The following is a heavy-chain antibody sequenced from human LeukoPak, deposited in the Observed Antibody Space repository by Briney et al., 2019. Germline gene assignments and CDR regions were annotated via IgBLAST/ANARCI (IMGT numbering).Heavy chain of an antibody. J-gene: IGHJ3*02. CDR3: ARDDSDYDDAFLI. Sequence: SETLSLTCTVSGCSFTPYCWNWIRQSPGKGLEWIGYIHYSGSTKYKPSLESRVTISVDTSRKQFSLKLNSVTAADTAVYYCARDDSDYDDAFLIWGHVLMVSFSS. V-gene: IGHV4-59*01. CDR2: IHYSGST. CDR1: GCSFTPYC. D-gene: IGHD5-12*01.